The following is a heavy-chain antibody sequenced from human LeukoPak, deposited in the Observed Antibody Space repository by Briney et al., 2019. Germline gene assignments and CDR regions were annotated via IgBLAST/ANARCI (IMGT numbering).Heavy chain of an antibody. D-gene: IGHD2-15*01. CDR2: IYPGDSDT. CDR1: GYSFTNCW. V-gene: IGHV5-51*01. J-gene: IGHJ3*02. Sequence: GESLKISCKGSGYSFTNCWIGWVRQMPGKGLEWMGIIYPGDSDTRYSPSFQGQVTVSVDKSISTAYLQWSSLKASDTAMYYCARPPIGGGAYDAFDIWGQGTMVTVSS. CDR3: ARPPIGGGAYDAFDI.